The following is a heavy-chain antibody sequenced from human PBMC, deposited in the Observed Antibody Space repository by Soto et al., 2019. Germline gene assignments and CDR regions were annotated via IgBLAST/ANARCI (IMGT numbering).Heavy chain of an antibody. D-gene: IGHD2-21*02. CDR3: ARESWGDGSNYYYGMDV. CDR1: GGSVSSGSYY. J-gene: IGHJ6*02. CDR2: IYYSGST. V-gene: IGHV4-61*01. Sequence: SETLSLTCTVSGGSVSSGSYYWSWILHPPGKGLEWIGYIYYSGSTNYNPSLKSRVTISVDTSKNQFSLKLSSVTAADTAVYYCARESWGDGSNYYYGMDVWGQGTTVTV.